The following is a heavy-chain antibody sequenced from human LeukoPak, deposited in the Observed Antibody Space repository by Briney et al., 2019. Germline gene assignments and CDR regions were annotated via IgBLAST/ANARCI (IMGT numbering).Heavy chain of an antibody. CDR1: GFTFSSYA. Sequence: PGTSLRLSCAASGFTFSSYAMHWVRQAPGKGLEWVAVISYDGSNKYYADSVKGRFTISRDNSKNTLYLQMNSLRAEDTAVYYCAREISEMATYYMFDYWGQGTLVTASS. CDR2: ISYDGSNK. V-gene: IGHV3-30-3*01. D-gene: IGHD5-24*01. J-gene: IGHJ4*02. CDR3: AREISEMATYYMFDY.